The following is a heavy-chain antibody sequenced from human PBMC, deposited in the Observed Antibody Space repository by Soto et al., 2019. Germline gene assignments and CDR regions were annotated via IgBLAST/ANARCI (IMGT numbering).Heavy chain of an antibody. CDR1: GGSFSGYY. Sequence: SETLSLTCAVYGGSFSGYYWSWIRQPPGKGLEWIGEINHSGSTNYNPSLKSRVTISVDTSKNQFSLKLSSVTAADTAVYYCARGGLVRFWPYWGQGTLVTVSS. CDR2: INHSGST. V-gene: IGHV4-34*01. CDR3: ARGGLVRFWPY. D-gene: IGHD3-3*01. J-gene: IGHJ4*02.